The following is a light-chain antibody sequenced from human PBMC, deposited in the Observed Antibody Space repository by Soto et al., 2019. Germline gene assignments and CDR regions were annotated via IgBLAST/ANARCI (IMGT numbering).Light chain of an antibody. CDR1: SSDVGGYNY. CDR3: SSYTTSSTVV. CDR2: DVS. Sequence: QSALTQPASVSGSPGQSITISCTGSSSDVGGYNYVSWYQQHHPGKAPKLMIYDVSNRPSGVSNRFSGSKSGNTASLTISXXXAXXXXXXYCSSYTTSSTVVFGGGTKVTVL. V-gene: IGLV2-14*03. J-gene: IGLJ2*01.